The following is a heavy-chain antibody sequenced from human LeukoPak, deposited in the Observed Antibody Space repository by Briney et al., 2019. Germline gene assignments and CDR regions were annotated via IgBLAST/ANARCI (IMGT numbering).Heavy chain of an antibody. V-gene: IGHV1-69*04. D-gene: IGHD6-19*01. CDR3: ARDRIAVAGIFDY. J-gene: IGHJ4*02. Sequence: PRASVKVSCKASGGTFSSYAISWVRQAPGQGLEWMGRIIPILGIANYAQKFKGRVTITADKSTSTAYMELTSLRSEATAVYYCARDRIAVAGIFDYRGQGTLVTVSS. CDR2: IIPILGIA. CDR1: GGTFSSYA.